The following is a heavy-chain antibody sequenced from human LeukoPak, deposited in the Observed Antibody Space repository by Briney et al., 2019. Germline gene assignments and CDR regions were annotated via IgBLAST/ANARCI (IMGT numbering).Heavy chain of an antibody. J-gene: IGHJ6*02. D-gene: IGHD3-22*01. CDR1: GYILTSYG. Sequence: ASVKVSCKASGYILTSYGITWVRQAPGQGLEWMGGIIPIFGTANYAQKFQGRVTITADESTSTAYMELSSLRSEDTAVYYCARDLRSGYNYYGMDVWGQGTTVTVSS. CDR3: ARDLRSGYNYYGMDV. CDR2: IIPIFGTA. V-gene: IGHV1-69*13.